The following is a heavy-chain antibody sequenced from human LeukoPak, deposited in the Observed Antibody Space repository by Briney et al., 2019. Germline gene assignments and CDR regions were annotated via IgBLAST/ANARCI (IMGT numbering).Heavy chain of an antibody. V-gene: IGHV3-30*18. D-gene: IGHD2-15*01. CDR1: GFTFSSYG. J-gene: IGHJ4*02. Sequence: GGSLRLSCAASGFTFSSYGMHWVRQAQGKGLEWVAVISYDGSNKYYADSVKGRFTISRDNSKNTLYLQMSSLRAEDTAVYYCAKPVPDIVVVVAAPLTEWGQETLVTVSS. CDR3: AKPVPDIVVVVAAPLTE. CDR2: ISYDGSNK.